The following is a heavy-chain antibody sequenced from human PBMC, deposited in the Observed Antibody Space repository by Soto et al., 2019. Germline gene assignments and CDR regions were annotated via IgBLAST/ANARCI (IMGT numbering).Heavy chain of an antibody. CDR2: IWYDGSNK. J-gene: IGHJ4*02. D-gene: IGHD3-22*01. V-gene: IGHV3-33*01. CDR3: ARVHYDSSYGIDY. Sequence: QVQLVESGGGVVQPGRSLRLSCAASGFTFSSYGMHWVRQAPGKGLEWVAVIWYDGSNKYYADSVKGRFTISRDNSKNTLYLQMNGLRAEDTAVYYCARVHYDSSYGIDYWGQGTLVTVSS. CDR1: GFTFSSYG.